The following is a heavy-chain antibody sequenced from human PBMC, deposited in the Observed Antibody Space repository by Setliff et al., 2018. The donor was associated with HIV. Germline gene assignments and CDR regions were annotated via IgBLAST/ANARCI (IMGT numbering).Heavy chain of an antibody. CDR3: ARVKRWELQDNY. V-gene: IGHV1-46*01. CDR2: INPGDGGI. Sequence: ASVKVSCKASGYTFTSYSMHWVRQAPGQGLEWVGIINPGDGGIFYAQKYQGRVTVTGDASTSTVYMELRSLRSKDTAIYYCARVKRWELQDNYWGQGTLVTVSS. J-gene: IGHJ4*02. D-gene: IGHD2-15*01. CDR1: GYTFTSYS.